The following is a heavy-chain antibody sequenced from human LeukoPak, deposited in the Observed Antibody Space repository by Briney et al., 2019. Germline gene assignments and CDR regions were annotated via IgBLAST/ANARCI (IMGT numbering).Heavy chain of an antibody. CDR1: GFTFSSFE. CDR3: ARRTFGAFAI. J-gene: IGHJ3*02. V-gene: IGHV3-48*03. Sequence: GGSLRPSCAASGFTFSSFEMNWVRQAPGKGLEWVSYISSSGSDMYHADSVKGRFTISRDNAKNTLYLQMNSLRAEDSAVYYCARRTFGAFAIWGQGTMVTVSS. D-gene: IGHD3-16*01. CDR2: ISSSGSDM.